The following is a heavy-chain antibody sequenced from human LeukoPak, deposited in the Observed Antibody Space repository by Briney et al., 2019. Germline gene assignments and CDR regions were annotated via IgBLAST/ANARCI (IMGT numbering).Heavy chain of an antibody. Sequence: SETLSLTCTVSGGSISSYYWSWIRQPPGKGLEWIGYIYSSGSTNYNPSLKSRVTISMDTSKNQFSLKLSSVTAADTAVYYCARHLRDGYNYAFDYWGQGTLVTVSS. CDR3: ARHLRDGYNYAFDY. D-gene: IGHD5-24*01. CDR2: IYSSGST. J-gene: IGHJ4*02. CDR1: GGSISSYY. V-gene: IGHV4-59*08.